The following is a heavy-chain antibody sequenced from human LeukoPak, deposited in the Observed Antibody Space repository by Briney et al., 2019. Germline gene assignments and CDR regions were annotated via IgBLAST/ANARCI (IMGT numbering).Heavy chain of an antibody. CDR1: GYTFTGYY. CDR3: ARGGSGSYLDNWFDP. J-gene: IGHJ5*02. CDR2: INPSGGST. V-gene: IGHV1-46*01. D-gene: IGHD1-26*01. Sequence: ASVKVSYQASGYTFTGYYMHWVRQAPGQGLEWMGIINPSGGSTSYAQKFQGRVTMTRDMSTSTVYMELSSLRSEDTAVYYCARGGSGSYLDNWFDPWGQGTLVTISS.